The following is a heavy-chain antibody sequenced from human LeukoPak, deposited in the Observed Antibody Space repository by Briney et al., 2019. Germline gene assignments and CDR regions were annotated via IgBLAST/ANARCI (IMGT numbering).Heavy chain of an antibody. V-gene: IGHV3-7*03. CDR1: GFMFSSNW. CDR3: AEDQRWESPHYLDS. D-gene: IGHD1-26*01. CDR2: IKEDGTET. J-gene: IGHJ4*02. Sequence: GGSLRLSCAASGFMFSSNWMSWVRLAPGKGLEWVANIKEDGTETYYVDSVKGRFTISRDNAKNSLYLQMNSLRVEDTAVYYCAEDQRWESPHYLDSWGQGTLVTVSS.